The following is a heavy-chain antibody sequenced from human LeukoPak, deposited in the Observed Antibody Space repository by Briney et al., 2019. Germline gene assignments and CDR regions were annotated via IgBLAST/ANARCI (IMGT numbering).Heavy chain of an antibody. V-gene: IGHV3-48*02. Sequence: GGSLRLSCAASGFTFSSYSMNWVRQAPGKGLEWVSHITASGTAMFYADSVKGRFTISRGNAKNSLYLQMNSLRDEDTAVYYCASSGSYRFDYWGQGTLVTVSS. CDR3: ASSGSYRFDY. CDR2: ITASGTAM. CDR1: GFTFSSYS. J-gene: IGHJ4*02. D-gene: IGHD1-26*01.